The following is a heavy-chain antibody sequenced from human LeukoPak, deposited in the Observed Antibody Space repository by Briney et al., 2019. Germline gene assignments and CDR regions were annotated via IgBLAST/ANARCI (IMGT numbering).Heavy chain of an antibody. CDR1: GFTFSSYS. CDR2: ISSSSSTI. Sequence: PGGSLRLSCAASGFTFSSYSMNWVRQAPGKGLEWVSYISSSSSTIHYADSVKGRFTISRDNAKNSLYLQMNSLRAEDTAVYYCARDRTTVVTDLFDYWGQGTLVTVSS. D-gene: IGHD4-23*01. J-gene: IGHJ4*02. V-gene: IGHV3-48*01. CDR3: ARDRTTVVTDLFDY.